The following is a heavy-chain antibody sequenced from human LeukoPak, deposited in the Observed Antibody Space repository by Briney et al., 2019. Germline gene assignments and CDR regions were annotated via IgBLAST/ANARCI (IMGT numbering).Heavy chain of an antibody. J-gene: IGHJ4*02. V-gene: IGHV3-30*18. CDR3: AKDAGEWFGELLYPIFDY. Sequence: GGSLRLSCAASGFTFSSYSMNWVRQAPGKGLEWVAVISYDGSNKYYADSVKGRFTISRDNSKNTLYLQMNSLRAEDTAVYYCAKDAGEWFGELLYPIFDYWGQGTLVTVSS. CDR1: GFTFSSYS. D-gene: IGHD3-10*01. CDR2: ISYDGSNK.